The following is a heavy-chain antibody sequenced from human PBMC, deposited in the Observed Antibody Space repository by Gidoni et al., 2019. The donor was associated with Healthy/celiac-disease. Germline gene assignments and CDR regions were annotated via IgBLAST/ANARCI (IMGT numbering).Heavy chain of an antibody. J-gene: IGHJ5*02. CDR1: GFTFSSYA. CDR3: ATMNWFDP. CDR2: ISYDGSNK. V-gene: IGHV3-30-3*01. Sequence: QVQLVESGGGGVQPGRSLRLSCAASGFTFSSYAMHWVRQAPGKGLEWVAVISYDGSNKYYADSVKGRFTISRDNSKNTLYLQMNSLRAEDTAVYYCATMNWFDPWGQGTLVTVSS.